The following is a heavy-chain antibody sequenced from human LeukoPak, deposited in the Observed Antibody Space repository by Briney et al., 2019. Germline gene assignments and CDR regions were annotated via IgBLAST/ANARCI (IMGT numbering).Heavy chain of an antibody. CDR3: AKSPTVTINLDY. D-gene: IGHD4-17*01. V-gene: IGHV3-23*01. J-gene: IGHJ4*02. Sequence: GGSLRLSCAASGLTFRNYAMTWVRQAPGKGLEWVSTISGDGTDKYFADSVKGRFTISRDNSKNTLYLQMNSLRAEDTAVYYCAKSPTVTINLDYWGQGTLVTVSS. CDR1: GLTFRNYA. CDR2: ISGDGTDK.